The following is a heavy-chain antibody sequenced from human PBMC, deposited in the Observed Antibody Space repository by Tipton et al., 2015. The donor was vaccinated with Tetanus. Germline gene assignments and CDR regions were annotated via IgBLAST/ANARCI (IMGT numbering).Heavy chain of an antibody. V-gene: IGHV3-7*01. D-gene: IGHD4-11*01. CDR3: VKPPPGSKFFDV. CDR2: MKPDGSKK. CDR1: GFTFSTYW. J-gene: IGHJ3*01. Sequence: SLRLSCAASGFTFSTYWLSWVRQAPGKGLEWVANMKPDGSKKCYVDSVKGRFTISRDNSKRTLHLQMDSLRAEDTALYYCVKPPPGSKFFDVWGPGTMVTVSS.